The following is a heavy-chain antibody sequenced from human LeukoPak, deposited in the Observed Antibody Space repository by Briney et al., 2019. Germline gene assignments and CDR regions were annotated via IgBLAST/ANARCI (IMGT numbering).Heavy chain of an antibody. Sequence: GGSLRLSCAASGFTFSSYAMSWVRQAPGKGLEWVSAISGSGGSTYYADSVKGRFTISRDNSKNTLYLQMNSLRAEDTAVYYCHFLITMVRGVITNVDYWGQGTLVTVSS. CDR3: HFLITMVRGVITNVDY. D-gene: IGHD3-10*01. CDR2: ISGSGGST. J-gene: IGHJ4*02. CDR1: GFTFSSYA. V-gene: IGHV3-23*01.